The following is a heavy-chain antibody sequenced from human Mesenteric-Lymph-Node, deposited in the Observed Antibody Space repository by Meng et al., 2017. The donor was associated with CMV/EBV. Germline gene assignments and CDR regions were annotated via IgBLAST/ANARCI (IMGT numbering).Heavy chain of an antibody. CDR1: GFSFTKDW. D-gene: IGHD3-10*01. CDR2: IYAGDSDT. V-gene: IGHV5-51*01. Sequence: SGFSFTKDWIGWVRQMTGKGLEWMGTIYAGDSDTRYSPSFQGQVTISVDKSINTAYLQWSSLKASDTAMYYCARPTLAGSYYDFDSWGQGTLVTVSS. J-gene: IGHJ4*02. CDR3: ARPTLAGSYYDFDS.